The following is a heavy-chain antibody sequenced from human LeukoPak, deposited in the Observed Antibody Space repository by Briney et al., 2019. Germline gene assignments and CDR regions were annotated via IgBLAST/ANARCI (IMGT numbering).Heavy chain of an antibody. J-gene: IGHJ4*02. CDR3: ARDRDYNLADSFDH. D-gene: IGHD5-24*01. CDR1: GFTFSDFS. Sequence: GSLRLSCVASGFTFSDFSMNWVRQVPGQGLENIAYINPNSRTIWYADSVKGRFTTSRDNAKKSLYLQMNSLRVEDTAVYYCARDRDYNLADSFDHWGQGTLVTVSS. CDR2: INPNSRTI. V-gene: IGHV3-48*01.